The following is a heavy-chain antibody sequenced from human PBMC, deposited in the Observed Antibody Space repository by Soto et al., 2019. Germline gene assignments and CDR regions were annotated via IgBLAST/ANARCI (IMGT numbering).Heavy chain of an antibody. CDR1: GGSISSGDYY. Sequence: KTSETLSLTCTVSGGSISSGDYYWSWIRQPPGKGLEWIGYIYYSGSTYYNPSLKSRVTISVDTSKNQFSLKLSSVTAADTAVYYCARDPAYCSGGSCYVDYWGQGTLVTVSS. CDR3: ARDPAYCSGGSCYVDY. CDR2: IYYSGST. V-gene: IGHV4-30-4*01. J-gene: IGHJ4*02. D-gene: IGHD2-15*01.